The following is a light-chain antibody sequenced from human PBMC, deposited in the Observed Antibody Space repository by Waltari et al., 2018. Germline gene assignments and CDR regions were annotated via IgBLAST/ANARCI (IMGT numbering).Light chain of an antibody. J-gene: IGKJ2*01. Sequence: DIVMTQSPDSLALSLGERATITCKSSQSVLKSYDNKNYLAWYQQKPGQPPRLLIYGASTRASGVPDRFRGSGSGTDFTLTIGSLQPEDVAVYYCQHYHAPPYAFGQGTKLEIK. CDR1: QSVLKSYDNKNY. CDR3: QHYHAPPYA. CDR2: GAS. V-gene: IGKV4-1*01.